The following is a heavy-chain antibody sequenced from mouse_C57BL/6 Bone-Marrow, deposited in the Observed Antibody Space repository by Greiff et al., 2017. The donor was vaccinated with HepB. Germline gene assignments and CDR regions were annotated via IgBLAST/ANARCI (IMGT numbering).Heavy chain of an antibody. CDR1: GYTFTSYW. CDR3: ASSAPLYDSNPNYAMDY. J-gene: IGHJ4*01. CDR2: IDPSDSYT. D-gene: IGHD2-5*01. Sequence: QVQLQQPGAELVKPGASVKLSCKASGYTFTSYWMQWVKQRPGQGLEWIGEIDPSDSYTNYNQKFKGKATWTVDTASSTAYMQLSSLTSEDSAVDYCASSAPLYDSNPNYAMDYGGQGTSVTVSS. V-gene: IGHV1-50*01.